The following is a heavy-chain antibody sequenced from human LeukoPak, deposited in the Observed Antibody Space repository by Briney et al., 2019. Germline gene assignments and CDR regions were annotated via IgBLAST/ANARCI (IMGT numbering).Heavy chain of an antibody. V-gene: IGHV1-18*01. D-gene: IGHD3-10*01. Sequence: ASVKVSCKASGYTFTSYGISWVRQAPGQGLEWMGWISAYNGNTNYAQKLQGRVTMTTDTSTSTAHMELRSLRSDDTAVYYCARDQTVLWFGELPHWGQGTLVTVSS. CDR3: ARDQTVLWFGELPH. J-gene: IGHJ4*02. CDR2: ISAYNGNT. CDR1: GYTFTSYG.